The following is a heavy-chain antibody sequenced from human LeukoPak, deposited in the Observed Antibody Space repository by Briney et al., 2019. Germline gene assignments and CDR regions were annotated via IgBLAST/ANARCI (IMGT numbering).Heavy chain of an antibody. CDR3: ARSYYDFWSGYYYYYYMDV. Sequence: SQTLSLTCTVSGGSISSGSYYWSWIRQPAGKGLEWIGRIYTSGSTNYNPSLKSRVTISVDTSKNQFSLKLSSVTAADTAVYYCARSYYDFWSGYYYYYYMDVWGKGTTVTVSS. D-gene: IGHD3-3*01. CDR2: IYTSGST. CDR1: GGSISSGSYY. J-gene: IGHJ6*03. V-gene: IGHV4-61*02.